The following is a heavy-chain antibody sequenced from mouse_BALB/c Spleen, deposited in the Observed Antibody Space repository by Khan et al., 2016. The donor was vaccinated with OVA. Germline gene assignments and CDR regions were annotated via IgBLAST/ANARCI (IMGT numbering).Heavy chain of an antibody. V-gene: IGHV5-6*01. J-gene: IGHJ3*01. CDR3: ARLAYYYNSEGFAY. CDR2: INTGGAYT. D-gene: IGHD1-1*01. CDR1: GFTFSTYG. Sequence: EVELVESGGDFVRPGGSLKLSCAASGFTFSTYGMSWVRQTPDKRLEWVATINTGGAYTYYPDSVKGRFTISRDNAKNTLYLQFSSLKSEDTTIYYCARLAYYYNSEGFAYWGQGTLVTVSA.